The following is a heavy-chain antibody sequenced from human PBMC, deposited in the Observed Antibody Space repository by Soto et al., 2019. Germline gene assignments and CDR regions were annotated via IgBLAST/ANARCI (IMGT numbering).Heavy chain of an antibody. J-gene: IGHJ4*02. CDR3: ARGRGRVALGHSSSLDY. CDR1: GYTFSDSY. D-gene: IGHD6-6*01. CDR2: SNPNSGGT. V-gene: IGHV1-2*02. Sequence: QVQLVQSGAEVKKPGASVKVSCKASGYTFSDSYVHWVRQAPGQGLEWMGWSNPNSGGTYYPQKFRGRVTMTGDTSIDTAYMEPTSLRSDDTAVYFCARGRGRVALGHSSSLDYWGQGTLVSVSS.